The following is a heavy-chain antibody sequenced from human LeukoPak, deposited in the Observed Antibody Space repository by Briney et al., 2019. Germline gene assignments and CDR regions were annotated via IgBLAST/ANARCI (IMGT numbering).Heavy chain of an antibody. V-gene: IGHV4-59*02. J-gene: IGHJ4*02. D-gene: IGHD7-27*01. Sequence: SETLSLTCTISGGSVSDYYWSWIRQSPGKGLEWIGYIYYTGSTTYNPSLKSRVTISADTSKNQFSLKLSSVTAADTAVYYCASRELGNDYWGQGTLVTVSS. CDR3: ASRELGNDY. CDR1: GGSVSDYY. CDR2: IYYTGST.